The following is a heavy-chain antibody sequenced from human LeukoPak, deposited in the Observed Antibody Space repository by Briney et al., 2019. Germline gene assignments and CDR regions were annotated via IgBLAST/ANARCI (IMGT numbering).Heavy chain of an antibody. Sequence: ASVKVSCKASGYTFTTYAIRWVRQAPGQRLEWMGWINAVNGDTKYSQEFQGRVTITRDTSASTAHMELSSLRPEDTAAYYCARSGSYDFWAQGTLVTVSS. CDR2: INAVNGDT. V-gene: IGHV1-3*01. D-gene: IGHD1-26*01. CDR1: GYTFTTYA. J-gene: IGHJ4*02. CDR3: ARSGSYDF.